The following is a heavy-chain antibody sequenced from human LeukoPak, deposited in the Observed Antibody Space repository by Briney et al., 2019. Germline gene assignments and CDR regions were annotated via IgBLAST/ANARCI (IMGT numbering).Heavy chain of an antibody. V-gene: IGHV4-34*01. D-gene: IGHD3-22*01. CDR2: INHSGST. CDR1: GGSFSGYY. CDR3: ARMDYYDSSGYPSEG. J-gene: IGHJ4*02. Sequence: SETLSLTCAVYGGSFSGYYWSWIRQPPGKGLEWIGEINHSGSTNYNPSLKSRDTISVDTSKNQFSLKLSSVTAADTAAYYCARMDYYDSSGYPSEGWGQGTLVTVSS.